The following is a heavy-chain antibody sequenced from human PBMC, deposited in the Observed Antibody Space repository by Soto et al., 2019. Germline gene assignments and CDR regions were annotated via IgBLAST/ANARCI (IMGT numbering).Heavy chain of an antibody. CDR1: GFTFNTHW. V-gene: IGHV3-74*01. J-gene: IGHJ4*02. CDR2: INSDGSIT. D-gene: IGHD1-26*01. Sequence: EVQLVESGGGLILPGGSLRLSCAASGFTFNTHWMHWVRQAPGKGLVWVSRINSDGSITDYADSVKGRFSISRDNPRNTLYLQMNSLSPEDTAVYYCARAMTSVGAAAKGDFWGQGTRVTVSS. CDR3: ARAMTSVGAAAKGDF.